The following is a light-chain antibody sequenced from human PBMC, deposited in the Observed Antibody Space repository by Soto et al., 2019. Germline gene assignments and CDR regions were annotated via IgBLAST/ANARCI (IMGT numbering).Light chain of an antibody. V-gene: IGKV3-11*01. Sequence: ETMMTQSPDTLSVSLGERATLSCRASQSVSSSLAWYQQKFGQAPRLLIYDASNRATGIPARFSGSGSGTDFTLTISSLEPEDFAVYYCQQRSNWPLTFGGGTKVDIK. J-gene: IGKJ4*01. CDR1: QSVSSS. CDR3: QQRSNWPLT. CDR2: DAS.